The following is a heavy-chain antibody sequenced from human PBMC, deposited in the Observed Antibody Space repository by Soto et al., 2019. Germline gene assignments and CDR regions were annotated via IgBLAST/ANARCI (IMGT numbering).Heavy chain of an antibody. Sequence: GGSLRLSCAASGFTFSSYGMHWVRQAPGKGLEWVAVIWYDGSNKYYADSVKGRFTISRDNSKNTLYLQMNSLRAEDTAVYYCARKPYYDFWSGSKGYYYYYMDVWGKGTTVTVSS. CDR3: ARKPYYDFWSGSKGYYYYYMDV. D-gene: IGHD3-3*01. V-gene: IGHV3-33*01. CDR1: GFTFSSYG. CDR2: IWYDGSNK. J-gene: IGHJ6*03.